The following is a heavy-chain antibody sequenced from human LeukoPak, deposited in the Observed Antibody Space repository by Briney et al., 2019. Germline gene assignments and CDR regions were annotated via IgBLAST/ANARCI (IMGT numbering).Heavy chain of an antibody. CDR3: AKDRGGYCSSTNCSHLY. J-gene: IGHJ4*02. CDR2: ISGSGGST. CDR1: GFTFSSYA. D-gene: IGHD2-2*01. Sequence: GGSLRLSCAASGFTFSSYAMSWVRQAPGKGLEWVSAISGSGGSTYYADSVKGRFTISRDNSKNTLYLQMNSLRAEDTAVYYCAKDRGGYCSSTNCSHLYWGQGTLVTVSS. V-gene: IGHV3-23*01.